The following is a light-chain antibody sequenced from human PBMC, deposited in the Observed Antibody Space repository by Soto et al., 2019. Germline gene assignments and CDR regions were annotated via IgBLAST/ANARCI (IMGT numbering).Light chain of an antibody. J-gene: IGKJ2*01. Sequence: DIQMTQSPSSLYASVGDRVTVTCRASQTINNYLNWYQQRPGRAPRLLIFSSSTLQSGVPSRFRGSGSGTDFTLTTSGLQPEDFATYYCQQSYTIPYTFGQGTKLEIK. CDR3: QQSYTIPYT. CDR2: SSS. CDR1: QTINNY. V-gene: IGKV1-39*01.